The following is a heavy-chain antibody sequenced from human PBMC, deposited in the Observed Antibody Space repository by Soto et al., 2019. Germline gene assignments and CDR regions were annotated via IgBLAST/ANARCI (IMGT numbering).Heavy chain of an antibody. D-gene: IGHD6-13*01. CDR2: IKQDGSEK. CDR1: GFTFSSYW. J-gene: IGHJ6*02. CDR3: ARGGYSSSWYYYYGMDV. Sequence: EVQLVESGGGLVQSGGSLRLSCAASGFTFSSYWMSWVRQAPGKGLEWVANIKQDGSEKYYVDSVKGRFTISRDKAKNSLYLQMNSLRAEDTAVYYCARGGYSSSWYYYYGMDVWGQGTTVTVS. V-gene: IGHV3-7*04.